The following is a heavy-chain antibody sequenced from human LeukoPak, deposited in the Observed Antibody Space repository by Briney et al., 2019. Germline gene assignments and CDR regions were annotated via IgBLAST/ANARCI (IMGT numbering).Heavy chain of an antibody. D-gene: IGHD3-10*01. Sequence: GASVKVSCKDSGYTFTSYAMNWVRQAPGQGLEWMGWINTNTGNPTYAQGFTGRFVFSLDTSVSTAYLQISSLKAEDTAVYYCARDRRVRGVIITGWFDPWGQGTLVTVSS. J-gene: IGHJ5*02. CDR2: INTNTGNP. CDR1: GYTFTSYA. V-gene: IGHV7-4-1*02. CDR3: ARDRRVRGVIITGWFDP.